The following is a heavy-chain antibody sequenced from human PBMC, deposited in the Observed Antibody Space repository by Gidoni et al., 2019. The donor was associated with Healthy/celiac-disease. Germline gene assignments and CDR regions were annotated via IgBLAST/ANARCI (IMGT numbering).Heavy chain of an antibody. J-gene: IGHJ3*02. Sequence: QVQLVESGGGVVQPGGALRLSCAASGFTFSSYGMHWVRQAPGKGLEWVAVIWYDGSNKYYADSVKGRFTISRDNSKNTLYLQMNSLRAEDTAVYYCAREQPLYSSGWYGAFDIWGQGTMVTVSS. V-gene: IGHV3-33*01. CDR3: AREQPLYSSGWYGAFDI. CDR1: GFTFSSYG. CDR2: IWYDGSNK. D-gene: IGHD6-19*01.